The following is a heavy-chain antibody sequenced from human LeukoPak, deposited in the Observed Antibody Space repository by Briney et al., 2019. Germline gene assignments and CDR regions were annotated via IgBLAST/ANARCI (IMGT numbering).Heavy chain of an antibody. V-gene: IGHV4-59*01. Sequence: SETLSLTCTVSGGSISSYNWSWIRQPPGKGLEWIGYIYYSGSTNYNPSPTRRVTISVDTSKPQIALTRRSVTASATAAYSSASTTYNHSLKGLDTISVDTSRNQFSLKLSSVTAAVSAVYYCARWGSGSYYNRFSQHYFGYWGQGTLVTVSS. CDR2: IYYSGST. CDR1: GGSISSYN. CDR3: ASTTYNHSLKGLDTISVDTSRNQFSLKLSSVTAAVSAVYYCARWGSGSYYNRFSQHYFGY. J-gene: IGHJ4*02. D-gene: IGHD3-10*01.